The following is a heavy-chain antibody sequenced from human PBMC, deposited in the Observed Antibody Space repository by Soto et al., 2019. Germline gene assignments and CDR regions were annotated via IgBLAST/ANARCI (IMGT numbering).Heavy chain of an antibody. D-gene: IGHD2-15*01. CDR2: IRDNGRGT. V-gene: IGHV3-23*01. J-gene: IGHJ5*02. CDR1: GFTFSNYA. CDR3: AKEVAAIGSPCFDL. Sequence: GGSLRLSCAASGFTFSNYAMSWVRQAPGKELERVSGIRDNGRGTFYADSVKGRFTISRDNSKSTQYLQMGSLKAEDTTEYYCAKEVAAIGSPCFDLWGQGTLVPVSP.